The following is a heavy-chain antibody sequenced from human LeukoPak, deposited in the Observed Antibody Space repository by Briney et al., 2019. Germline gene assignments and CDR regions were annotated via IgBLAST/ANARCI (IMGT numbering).Heavy chain of an antibody. CDR3: ARTYCGGDCRGYYYHYYMDV. J-gene: IGHJ6*03. CDR2: INHSGST. D-gene: IGHD2-21*02. Sequence: SETLSLTCAVYGGSFSGYYWSWIRQPPGKGLEWIEEINHSGSTNYNPSLKSRVTISVDTSKNQFSLKLSSVTAADTAVYYCARTYCGGDCRGYYYHYYMDVWGKGTTVTISS. V-gene: IGHV4-34*01. CDR1: GGSFSGYY.